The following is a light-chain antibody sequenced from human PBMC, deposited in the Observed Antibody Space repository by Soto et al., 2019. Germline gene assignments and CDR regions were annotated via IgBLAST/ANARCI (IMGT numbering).Light chain of an antibody. CDR1: SSDVDGYNC. V-gene: IGLV2-14*01. J-gene: IGLJ1*01. CDR3: TSCSSGNTPV. Sequence: QSALTQPASVSGSPGQSITISCTGSSSDVDGYNCVSWYRQHPGKAPKLMIYEVSNRPSGVSNRFSGSKSGNTASLTISGLQAEDEADYYCTSCSSGNTPVFGTGTKVTVL. CDR2: EVS.